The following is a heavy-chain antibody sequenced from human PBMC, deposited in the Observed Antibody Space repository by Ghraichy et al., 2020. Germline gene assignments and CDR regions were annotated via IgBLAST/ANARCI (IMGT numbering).Heavy chain of an antibody. Sequence: GESLNISCAASGFTFSSYSMNWVRQAPGKGLEWVSYISSSSSTIYYADSVKGRFTISRDNAKNSLYLQMNSLRDEDTAVYYCAGGLEYYFDYWGQGTLVTVSS. CDR2: ISSSSSTI. V-gene: IGHV3-48*02. D-gene: IGHD3-16*01. CDR1: GFTFSSYS. J-gene: IGHJ4*02. CDR3: AGGLEYYFDY.